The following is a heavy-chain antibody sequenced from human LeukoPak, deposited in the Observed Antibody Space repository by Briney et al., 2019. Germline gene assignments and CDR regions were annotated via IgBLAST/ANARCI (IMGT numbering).Heavy chain of an antibody. CDR3: ARDSRYYYDSSGYYDY. V-gene: IGHV1-2*02. J-gene: IGHJ4*02. Sequence: GASVKVSCKASGYTFTGYYMHWVRQAPGQGLEWMGWINPNSGGTNYAQKFQGRVTMTRDTSISTAYMELSRLRSDDTAVYYCARDSRYYYDSSGYYDYWGQGTLVTVSS. CDR1: GYTFTGYY. CDR2: INPNSGGT. D-gene: IGHD3-22*01.